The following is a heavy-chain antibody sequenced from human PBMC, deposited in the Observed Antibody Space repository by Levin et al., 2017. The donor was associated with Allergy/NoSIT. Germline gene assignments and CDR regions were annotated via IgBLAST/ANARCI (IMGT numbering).Heavy chain of an antibody. CDR1: GFTFSDYY. J-gene: IGHJ2*01. D-gene: IGHD5-12*01. CDR3: ARDRGHGGGYDWARGYFDL. V-gene: IGHV3-11*01. Sequence: GESLKISCAASGFTFSDYYMSWIRQAPGKGLEWVSYISSSGSTIYYADSVKGRFTISRDNAKNSLYLQMNSLRAEDTAVYYCARDRGHGGGYDWARGYFDLWGRGTLVTVSS. CDR2: ISSSGSTI.